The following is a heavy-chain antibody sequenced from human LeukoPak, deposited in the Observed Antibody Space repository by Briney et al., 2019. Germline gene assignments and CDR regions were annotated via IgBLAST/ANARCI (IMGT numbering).Heavy chain of an antibody. CDR2: IRYDGSNK. Sequence: GGSLRLSCAASGFTFSSYSMNWVRQAPGKGLEWVAFIRYDGSNKYYADSVKGRFTISRDNSKNTLYLQMNSLRAEDTAVYYCAREGDDNEINYDFWSGYYRSYFDYWGQGTLVTVSS. J-gene: IGHJ4*02. CDR3: AREGDDNEINYDFWSGYYRSYFDY. CDR1: GFTFSSYS. V-gene: IGHV3-30*02. D-gene: IGHD3-3*01.